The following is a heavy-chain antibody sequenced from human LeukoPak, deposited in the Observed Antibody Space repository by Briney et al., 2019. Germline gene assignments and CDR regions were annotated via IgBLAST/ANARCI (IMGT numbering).Heavy chain of an antibody. D-gene: IGHD3-3*01. V-gene: IGHV1-8*01. J-gene: IGHJ6*02. CDR3: ARELAYRTIFGVVNRYYYYGMDV. CDR1: GYTFTSYD. Sequence: ASVKVSCKASGYTFTSYDINWVRQATGQGLEWMGWMNPNSGNTGYAQKFQGTVTMTSNTSISTAYMELSSLRSEDTAVYYCARELAYRTIFGVVNRYYYYGMDVWGQGTTVTVSS. CDR2: MNPNSGNT.